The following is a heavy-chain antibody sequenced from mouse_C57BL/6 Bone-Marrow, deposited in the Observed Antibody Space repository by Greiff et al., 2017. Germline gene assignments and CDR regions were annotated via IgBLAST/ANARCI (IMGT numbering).Heavy chain of an antibody. CDR1: GYSFTDYN. Sequence: VQLKESGPELVKPGASVKISCKASGYSFTDYNMNWVKQSNGKSLEWIGVINPNYGTTSYHQKFKGKATLTVDQSSSTAYMQLNSLTSEDSAVYYCARCYDYDYARDYWGQGTSVTVSS. CDR2: INPNYGTT. D-gene: IGHD2-4*01. V-gene: IGHV1-39*01. CDR3: ARCYDYDYARDY. J-gene: IGHJ4*01.